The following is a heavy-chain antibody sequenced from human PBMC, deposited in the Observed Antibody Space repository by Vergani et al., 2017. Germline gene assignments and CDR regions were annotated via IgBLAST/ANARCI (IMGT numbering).Heavy chain of an antibody. CDR2: IYTSGSN. Sequence: QVQLQESGPGLVKPSQTLSLTCTVSGGSISSGSYYWSWIRQPAGKGLEWIGRIYTSGSNNYNPSLKSRVTISVDTSKNQFSLKLSSVTAADTAVYYCARDEGYYDSSGYYYYYYGMDVWGQGTTVTVSS. CDR1: GGSISSGSYY. V-gene: IGHV4-61*02. CDR3: ARDEGYYDSSGYYYYYYGMDV. J-gene: IGHJ6*02. D-gene: IGHD3-22*01.